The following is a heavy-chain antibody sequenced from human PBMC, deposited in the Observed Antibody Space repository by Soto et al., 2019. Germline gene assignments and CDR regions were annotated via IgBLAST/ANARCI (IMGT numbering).Heavy chain of an antibody. V-gene: IGHV3-23*01. CDR3: AKFRGLAYGDYYLDS. D-gene: IGHD2-21*02. J-gene: IGHJ4*02. CDR2: ISGRGTT. CDR1: GFTFGTYA. Sequence: GRSLRLSCAASGFTFGTYAMSWVCQAPGKGLECVSGISGRGTTFYADSVKGRFTVSRDNSRNTVHLEMNNVRAEDMAFYYCAKFRGLAYGDYYLDSWGQGTLVTVSS.